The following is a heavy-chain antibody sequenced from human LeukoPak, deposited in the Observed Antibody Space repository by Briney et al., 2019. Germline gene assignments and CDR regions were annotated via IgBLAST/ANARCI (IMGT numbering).Heavy chain of an antibody. V-gene: IGHV4-59*11. J-gene: IGHJ4*02. CDR1: GGSISSHY. CDR2: IYYSGST. D-gene: IGHD1-1*01. CDR3: ARRKSWNQYYFDY. Sequence: SGTLSLTCTVSGGSISSHYWSWIRQPPGKGLEWIGYIYYSGSTNYNPSLKSRVTISVDTSKNQFSLKLSSVTAADTAVYYCARRKSWNQYYFDYWGQGTLVTVSS.